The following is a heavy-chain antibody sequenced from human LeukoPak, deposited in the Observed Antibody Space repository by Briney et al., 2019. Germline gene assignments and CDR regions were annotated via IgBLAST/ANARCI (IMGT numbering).Heavy chain of an antibody. CDR1: GFTFSSYE. Sequence: GGSLRLSCAASGFTFSSYEMNWVRQAPGKGLEWVSYISGSGSTMYYADSVKGRFTISRDNAKNSLHLQMISLRAEDTAVYYCARDTYYDSSGYTYYYYGMDVWGQGTTVTVSS. V-gene: IGHV3-48*03. J-gene: IGHJ6*02. D-gene: IGHD3-22*01. CDR2: ISGSGSTM. CDR3: ARDTYYDSSGYTYYYYGMDV.